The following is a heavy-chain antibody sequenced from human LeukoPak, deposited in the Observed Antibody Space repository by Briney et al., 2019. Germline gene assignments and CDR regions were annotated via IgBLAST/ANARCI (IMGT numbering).Heavy chain of an antibody. J-gene: IGHJ3*02. CDR3: ARDRFLGQLVVFDI. CDR1: GYTFTGYY. V-gene: IGHV1-2*02. Sequence: ASVKVSCKASGYTFTGYYMHWVRQAPGQGLEWMGWINPNSGGTNYAQKFQGRVTMTRDTSISTAYMELSRLRSDDTAVYYCARDRFLGQLVVFDIWGQGKMVTVSS. CDR2: INPNSGGT. D-gene: IGHD6-6*01.